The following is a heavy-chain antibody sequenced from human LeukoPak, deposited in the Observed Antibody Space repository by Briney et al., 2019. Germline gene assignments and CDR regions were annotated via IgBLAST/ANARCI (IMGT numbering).Heavy chain of an antibody. Sequence: SETLSLTCTVSGASFNRYYWSWIRQPPGKGLEWIGYIYNIGSTNYNPSLKSRVTISVDTSKNQISLKVSSVTAADTAVYYCARDRAAGIFDYWGQGTPVTVSS. D-gene: IGHD6-13*01. CDR2: IYNIGST. CDR1: GASFNRYY. J-gene: IGHJ4*02. CDR3: ARDRAAGIFDY. V-gene: IGHV4-59*01.